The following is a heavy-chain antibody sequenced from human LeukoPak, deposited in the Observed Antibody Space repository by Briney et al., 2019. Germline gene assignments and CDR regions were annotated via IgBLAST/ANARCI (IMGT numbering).Heavy chain of an antibody. V-gene: IGHV3-23*01. CDR2: IGASGADT. CDR1: GFTFSSYA. Sequence: HPGGSLRLSCEASGFTFSSYAMTWVRQAPERGLEWVSAIGASGADTYYADSVKGRFTISRDNAKNTLYLHMTSLGAEDTAVYFCARRQRDTSGYYLGAFEAWGQGTTVTVSS. J-gene: IGHJ3*01. CDR3: ARRQRDTSGYYLGAFEA. D-gene: IGHD3-22*01.